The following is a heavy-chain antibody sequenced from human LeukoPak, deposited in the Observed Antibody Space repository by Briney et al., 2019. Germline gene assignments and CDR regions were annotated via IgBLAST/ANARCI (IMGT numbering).Heavy chain of an antibody. J-gene: IGHJ4*02. D-gene: IGHD3-16*01. CDR1: GLPFSTYR. Sequence: GGSLRLSCAASGLPFSTYRMSWVRPAPGKGLECVANINQDGSDADYVDTVKGRFTVSRDNARGLLYLQMNSLRAADTAVYYCAKWNYAFDSWGQGTLVTVSS. V-gene: IGHV3-7*01. CDR3: AKWNYAFDS. CDR2: INQDGSDA.